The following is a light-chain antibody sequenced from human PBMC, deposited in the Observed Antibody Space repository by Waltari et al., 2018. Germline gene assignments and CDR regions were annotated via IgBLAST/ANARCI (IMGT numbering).Light chain of an antibody. CDR1: RSVFYSSTNRNY. V-gene: IGKV4-1*01. Sequence: PPDSRAGSLGRRPTPSARSSRSVFYSSTNRNYLAWYQQKPGQPPKLLIYWASTRESGVPDRFRGSGSGTDFTLTISSLQAEDVAVYYCQQYFSTLGFTFGPGTKVDIK. CDR2: WAS. CDR3: QQYFSTLGFT. J-gene: IGKJ3*01.